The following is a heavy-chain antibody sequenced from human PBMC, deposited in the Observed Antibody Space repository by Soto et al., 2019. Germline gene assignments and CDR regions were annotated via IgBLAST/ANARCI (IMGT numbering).Heavy chain of an antibody. CDR2: FDAGNRIT. CDR3: AGYPPGSYWGN. CDR1: GNSFTTYS. Sequence: GASVKVSCKASGNSFTTYSLHWVRQAPGQSLEWMGWFDAGNRITKFSQKFQGRITISRDTSASTAYMEVRSLRSEDTAIYFCAGYPPGSYWGNWGQGTPVTVSS. V-gene: IGHV1-3*01. D-gene: IGHD3-10*01. J-gene: IGHJ4*02.